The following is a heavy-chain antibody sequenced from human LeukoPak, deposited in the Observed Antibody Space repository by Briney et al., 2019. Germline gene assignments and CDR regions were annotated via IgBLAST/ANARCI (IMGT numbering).Heavy chain of an antibody. CDR3: AKQRSEVVVAATNY. CDR2: ISGSGGNT. J-gene: IGHJ4*02. CDR1: GFTFSSYA. Sequence: GGSLRLSCAASGFTFSSYAMSWVRQAPGKGLEWVSGISGSGGNTYYADSVKGRFTISRDNSQNTLYLQMNSLRAEDTAVYYCAKQRSEVVVAATNYWGQGTLVTVSS. D-gene: IGHD2-15*01. V-gene: IGHV3-23*01.